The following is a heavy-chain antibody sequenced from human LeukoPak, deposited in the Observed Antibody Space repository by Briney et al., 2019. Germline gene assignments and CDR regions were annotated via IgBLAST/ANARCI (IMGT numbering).Heavy chain of an antibody. Sequence: ASVKVSRKASGYTFTSYYMHWVRQAPGQGLEWMEIINPSGGSTSYAQKFQGRVTMTRDMSTSTVYMELSSLRSEDTAVYYCARGKSAGGYFDYWGQGTLVTVSS. D-gene: IGHD6-13*01. CDR3: ARGKSAGGYFDY. CDR2: INPSGGST. J-gene: IGHJ4*02. CDR1: GYTFTSYY. V-gene: IGHV1-46*01.